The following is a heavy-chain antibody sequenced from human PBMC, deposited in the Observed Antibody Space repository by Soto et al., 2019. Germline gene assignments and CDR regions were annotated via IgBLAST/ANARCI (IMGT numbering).Heavy chain of an antibody. CDR3: ARDYSSSSVGLDY. V-gene: IGHV3-33*01. J-gene: IGHJ4*02. CDR1: GFTFSSYG. D-gene: IGHD6-6*01. CDR2: IWYDGSNK. Sequence: QVQLVESGGGVVQPGRSLRLSCAASGFTFSSYGMHWVRQAPGKGLEWVAVIWYDGSNKYYADSVKGRFTISRDNSKNTLYLQMNSLRAEDTAVYYCARDYSSSSVGLDYWGQGTLVTVSS.